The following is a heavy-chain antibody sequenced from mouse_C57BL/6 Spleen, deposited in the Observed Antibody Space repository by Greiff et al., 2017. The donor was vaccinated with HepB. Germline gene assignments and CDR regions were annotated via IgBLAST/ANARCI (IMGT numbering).Heavy chain of an antibody. Sequence: QVQLQQPGAELVRPGTSVKLSCKASGYTFTSYWMHWVKQRPGQGLEWIGVIDPSDSYTNYNQKFKGKATLTVDTSSSTAYMQLSSLTSEDSAVYYCARWDYYGSSHFDYWGQGTTLTVSS. V-gene: IGHV1-59*01. CDR2: IDPSDSYT. J-gene: IGHJ2*01. CDR1: GYTFTSYW. D-gene: IGHD1-1*01. CDR3: ARWDYYGSSHFDY.